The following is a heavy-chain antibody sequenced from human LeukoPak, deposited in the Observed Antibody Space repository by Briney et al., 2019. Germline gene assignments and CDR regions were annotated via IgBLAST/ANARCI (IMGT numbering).Heavy chain of an antibody. CDR3: ARDADYGDYRFDY. CDR2: INPNSGGT. Sequence: ASVKVSCKASGYTFTCYYMHWVRQAPGQGLEWMAWINPNSGGTNYAQKFQGRVTMTRDTSISTAYMELSRLRSDDTAVYYCARDADYGDYRFDYWGQGALVTVSS. J-gene: IGHJ4*02. V-gene: IGHV1-2*02. CDR1: GYTFTCYY. D-gene: IGHD4-17*01.